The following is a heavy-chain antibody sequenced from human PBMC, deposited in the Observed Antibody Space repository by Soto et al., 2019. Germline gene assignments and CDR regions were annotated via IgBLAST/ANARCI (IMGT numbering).Heavy chain of an antibody. Sequence: SETLSLTCTVSGGSINSGVYSWTWIRQPPGKGLEWIGYIYHTGTTYYNMSLKSRVTISVDRSKNQFSLKLSSVSAAATAVYYCARVPGPWGQGTLVTVS. V-gene: IGHV4-30-2*01. CDR1: GGSINSGVYS. J-gene: IGHJ5*02. CDR3: ARVPGP. CDR2: IYHTGTT.